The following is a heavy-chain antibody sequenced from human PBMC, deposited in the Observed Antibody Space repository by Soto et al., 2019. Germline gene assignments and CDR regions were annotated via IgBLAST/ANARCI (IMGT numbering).Heavy chain of an antibody. CDR2: ITSSSSYI. CDR1: GFTLSRYS. V-gene: IGHV3-21*01. D-gene: IGHD2-21*02. J-gene: IGHJ3*02. Sequence: GGSLRLSCAASGFTLSRYSMNWVRQAPGKGLESVSSITSSSSYIYYADSVKGRFTISRDNAKNSLYLQMNSLRAEDTAVYYCARAELAYCGGDCSGAFNIW. CDR3: ARAELAYCGGDCSGAFNI.